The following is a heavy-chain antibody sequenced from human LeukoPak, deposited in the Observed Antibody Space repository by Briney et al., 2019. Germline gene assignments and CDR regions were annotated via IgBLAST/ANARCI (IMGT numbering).Heavy chain of an antibody. Sequence: SETLSLTCTVSGYSISSGYYWSWIRQPPGKGLEWTGYIYYSGSTNYNPSLKSRVTISVDMSKNQFSLKLTSVTAADTAVYYCARHRDTGYYYYMDVWGTGTTVTVSS. V-gene: IGHV4-61*01. D-gene: IGHD1-1*01. J-gene: IGHJ6*03. CDR2: IYYSGST. CDR3: ARHRDTGYYYYMDV. CDR1: GYSISSGYY.